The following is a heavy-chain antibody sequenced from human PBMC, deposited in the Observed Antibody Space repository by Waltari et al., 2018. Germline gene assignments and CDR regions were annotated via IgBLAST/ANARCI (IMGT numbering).Heavy chain of an antibody. Sequence: QVQLVQSGAEVKKPGSSVKVSCTASGGPFSRYAISWVRRAPGQGLEWMGGIIPIFGTANYAQKFQGRVTITADKSTSTAYMELSSLRSEDTAVYYCARGLHGSGSYRDFDYWGQGTLVTVSS. CDR1: GGPFSRYA. J-gene: IGHJ4*02. CDR3: ARGLHGSGSYRDFDY. V-gene: IGHV1-69*14. D-gene: IGHD3-10*01. CDR2: IIPIFGTA.